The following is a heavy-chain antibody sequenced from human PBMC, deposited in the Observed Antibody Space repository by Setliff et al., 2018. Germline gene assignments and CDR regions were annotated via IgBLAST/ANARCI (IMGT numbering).Heavy chain of an antibody. CDR3: ARDQDFWSGYYRASHYMDV. V-gene: IGHV4-31*03. J-gene: IGHJ6*03. CDR1: GGSISSGGYY. D-gene: IGHD3-3*01. CDR2: IYYSGST. Sequence: SETLSLTCTVSGGSISSGGYYWSWIRQHPGKGLEWIGYIYYSGSTYYNPSLKRRVTISVDTSKNQFSLKLCSVTAAYTTLYYCARDQDFWSGYYRASHYMDVWGKGTTGTVS.